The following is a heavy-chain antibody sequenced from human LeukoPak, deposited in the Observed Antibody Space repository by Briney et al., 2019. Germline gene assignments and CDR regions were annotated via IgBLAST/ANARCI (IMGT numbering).Heavy chain of an antibody. Sequence: GGSLRLSCAASGFTFSSYEMNWVRQAPGKGLEWVSYISSSGSTIYYADSVKGRFTISRDNAKNSLYLQMNSLRAEDTAVYYCASSDGSGSYYNGDYWGQGTLVTVSS. CDR2: ISSSGSTI. CDR1: GFTFSSYE. V-gene: IGHV3-48*03. D-gene: IGHD3-10*01. CDR3: ASSDGSGSYYNGDY. J-gene: IGHJ4*02.